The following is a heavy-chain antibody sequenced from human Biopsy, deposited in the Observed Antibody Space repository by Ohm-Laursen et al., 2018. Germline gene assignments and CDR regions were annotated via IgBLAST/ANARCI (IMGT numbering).Heavy chain of an antibody. V-gene: IGHV1-69*17. D-gene: IGHD3-3*01. CDR1: VGTFSNYA. CDR2: IIAVSGLV. Sequence: SSVKVSCKAFVGTFSNYAISWVRQAPGEGLEWMGGIIAVSGLVNYAPKFQGRVSITADKSTTTAYMELSNLKSEDTAVYYCATPFQYYDSWGGYPPFDHWGQGTLVTVSS. CDR3: ATPFQYYDSWGGYPPFDH. J-gene: IGHJ4*02.